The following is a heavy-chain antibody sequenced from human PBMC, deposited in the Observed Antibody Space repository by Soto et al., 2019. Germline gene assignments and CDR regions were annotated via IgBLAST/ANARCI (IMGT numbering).Heavy chain of an antibody. V-gene: IGHV3-23*01. CDR2: ISGSGGRT. Sequence: GGSLRLYCAASGFIFSSYAMSWVRQAPGKGLEWVSVISGSGGRTYYSDTVKGRFTISRDNSKTMLYLQMNSPRADDTATYYCAKGSLPPGTPGAVAGFYFDDWGQGTLVTVSS. J-gene: IGHJ4*02. CDR3: AKGSLPPGTPGAVAGFYFDD. CDR1: GFIFSSYA. D-gene: IGHD6-19*01.